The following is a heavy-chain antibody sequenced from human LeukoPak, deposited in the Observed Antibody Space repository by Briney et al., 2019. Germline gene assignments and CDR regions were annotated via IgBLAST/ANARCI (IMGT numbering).Heavy chain of an antibody. CDR3: AKGIAVADLFDY. CDR2: ISGSGGAS. V-gene: IGHV3-23*01. Sequence: GGSLRLSCAASGFTFSTYGMSWVRQAPGKGLEWVSGISGSGGASYYADSVKGRFTISRDNSKNTLYLQMNSLRAEDTAVYYCAKGIAVADLFDYWGQGTLVTVSS. CDR1: GFTFSTYG. D-gene: IGHD6-19*01. J-gene: IGHJ4*02.